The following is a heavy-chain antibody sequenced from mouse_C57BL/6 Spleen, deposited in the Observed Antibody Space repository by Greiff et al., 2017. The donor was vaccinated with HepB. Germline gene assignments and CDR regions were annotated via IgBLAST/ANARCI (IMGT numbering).Heavy chain of an antibody. CDR1: GFSLSTFGMG. D-gene: IGHD2-5*01. CDR3: ARRSYSNSLYAMDY. J-gene: IGHJ4*01. Sequence: QVTLKVSGPGISQPSQTLSLTCSFSGFSLSTFGMGVGWIRQPSGKGLEWLAHIWWDDAKYYNPALKSRLTISKETSKNQVFRKYANVDTADTATYYCARRSYSNSLYAMDYWGQGTSVTVSS. V-gene: IGHV8-8*01. CDR2: IWWDDAK.